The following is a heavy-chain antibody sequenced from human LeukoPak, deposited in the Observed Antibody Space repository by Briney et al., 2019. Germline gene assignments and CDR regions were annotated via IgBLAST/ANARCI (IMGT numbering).Heavy chain of an antibody. CDR2: INHSGST. D-gene: IGHD6-13*01. J-gene: IGHJ2*01. CDR1: GGSFGGYY. Sequence: SETLSLTCAVYGGSFGGYYWSWIRQPPGKGLEWIGEINHSGSTNYNPSLKSRVTISVDTSKNQFSLKLSSVTAADTAVYYCARTPKYSSSWYHLYWYLDLWGRGTLVTVSS. CDR3: ARTPKYSSSWYHLYWYLDL. V-gene: IGHV4-34*01.